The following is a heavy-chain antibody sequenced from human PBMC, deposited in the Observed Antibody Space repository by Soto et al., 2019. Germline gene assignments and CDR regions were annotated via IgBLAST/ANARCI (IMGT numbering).Heavy chain of an antibody. J-gene: IGHJ4*02. Sequence: QVQLVESGGGVVQPGRSLRLSCAASGFTFSSYGMHWVRQAPGKGLEWVAVISYDGSNKYYADSVKGRFTISRDNSKYTLSLQMNSLRAEDTAVYYCGKENDYRTPEFDYWGQGTLVTVSS. CDR3: GKENDYRTPEFDY. D-gene: IGHD4-4*01. V-gene: IGHV3-30*18. CDR2: ISYDGSNK. CDR1: GFTFSSYG.